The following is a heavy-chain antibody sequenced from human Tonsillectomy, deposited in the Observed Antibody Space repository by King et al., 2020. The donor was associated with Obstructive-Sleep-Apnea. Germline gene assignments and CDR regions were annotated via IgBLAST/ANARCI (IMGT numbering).Heavy chain of an antibody. J-gene: IGHJ4*02. D-gene: IGHD1-26*01. CDR3: ARSSGSFNFEY. CDR1: CYSISSGYY. V-gene: IGHV4-38-2*02. Sequence: QLQESGPGLVKPSETLSLTCTVSCYSISSGYYWGWIRQPPGQGREWIGGIYHSGGTYNSPSLKSRVTISVDTTKNQFSLELSSGTAADTAVYYCARSSGSFNFEYWGQGTLVTVSS. CDR2: IYHSGGT.